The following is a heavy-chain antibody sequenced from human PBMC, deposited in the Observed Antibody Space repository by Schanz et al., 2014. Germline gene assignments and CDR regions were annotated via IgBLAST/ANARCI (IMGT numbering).Heavy chain of an antibody. D-gene: IGHD3-10*01. CDR1: GFGFSSYS. V-gene: IGHV3-48*01. CDR2: VSRSTPDI. CDR3: ARGGFGEVSYFDY. Sequence: EVQLVESGGGLIQPGGSLRLSCAASGFGFSSYSMNWVRQAPGKGLEWVSYVSRSTPDIYYADSVKGRFTMSRDNAKNSVFLQMNSLRPEDTAVYYCARGGFGEVSYFDYWGQGTLVTVSS. J-gene: IGHJ4*02.